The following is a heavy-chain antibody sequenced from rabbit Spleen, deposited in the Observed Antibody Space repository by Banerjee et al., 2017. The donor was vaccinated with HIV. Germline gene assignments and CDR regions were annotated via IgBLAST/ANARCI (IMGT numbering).Heavy chain of an antibody. D-gene: IGHD1-1*01. J-gene: IGHJ4*01. CDR2: IDPVFGST. CDR1: GFSFSSSYW. CDR3: ARDASGSGFYTFNL. Sequence: QEQLEESGGDLVKPEGSLTLTCTASGFSFSSSYWMNWVRQAPGKGLEWIGYIDPVFGSTHYASWVNGRFTISSHNAQNTLYLQLSSLTAADTATYFCARDASGSGFYTFNLWARGPWSPS. V-gene: IGHV1S45*01.